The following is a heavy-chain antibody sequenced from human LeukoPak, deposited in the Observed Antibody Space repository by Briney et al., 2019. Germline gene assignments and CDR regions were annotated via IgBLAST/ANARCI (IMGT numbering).Heavy chain of an antibody. Sequence: GSLRLSCAASGFTFSSCEMNWIRQPPGKGLEWIGNIFYSGSTYYSPSLKSRVTISLDTSRNQFSLKLNSVTAADTAVYYCAKSNGYGLVDIWGQGTMVTVSS. V-gene: IGHV4-59*12. CDR3: AKSNGYGLVDI. D-gene: IGHD3-10*01. CDR1: GFTFSSCE. CDR2: IFYSGST. J-gene: IGHJ3*02.